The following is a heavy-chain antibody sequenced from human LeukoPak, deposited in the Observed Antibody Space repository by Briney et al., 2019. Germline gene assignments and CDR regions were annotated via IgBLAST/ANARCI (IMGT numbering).Heavy chain of an antibody. CDR3: ARGSATVVTALFPPDY. V-gene: IGHV1-2*02. D-gene: IGHD4-23*01. Sequence: ASVKVSCKASGYTFTGYYMHWVRQAPGQGLEWMGWINLNSGGTNYAQKFQGRVTMTRDTSISTAYMELSRLRSDDTAVYYCARGSATVVTALFPPDYWGQGTLVTVSS. J-gene: IGHJ4*02. CDR1: GYTFTGYY. CDR2: INLNSGGT.